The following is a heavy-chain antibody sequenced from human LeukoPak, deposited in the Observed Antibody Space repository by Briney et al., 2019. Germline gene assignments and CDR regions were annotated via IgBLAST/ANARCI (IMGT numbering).Heavy chain of an antibody. CDR1: GFTLDDYA. Sequence: GGSLRLSCAASGFTLDDYAMHWVRQAPGKGLEWVSGISWNSGSIGYADSAKGRFTISRDNAKNSLYLQMNSLRAEDTAVYYCARTITMIVVDVVFDYWGQGTLVTVSS. J-gene: IGHJ4*02. V-gene: IGHV3-9*01. D-gene: IGHD3-22*01. CDR3: ARTITMIVVDVVFDY. CDR2: ISWNSGSI.